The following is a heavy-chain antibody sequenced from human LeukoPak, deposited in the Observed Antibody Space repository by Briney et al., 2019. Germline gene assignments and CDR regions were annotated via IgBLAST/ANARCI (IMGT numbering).Heavy chain of an antibody. V-gene: IGHV3-21*01. CDR2: ISSSSSYI. D-gene: IGHD3-3*01. CDR3: ARHEGGVVINYYYYYMDV. CDR1: GFTFSSYS. Sequence: GGSLRLSCAASGFTFSSYSMNWVRQAPGKGLEWVSFISSSSSYIYYADSVKGRFTISRDNAKNSLYLQMNSLRAEDTAVYYCARHEGGVVINYYYYYMDVWGKGTTVTVSS. J-gene: IGHJ6*03.